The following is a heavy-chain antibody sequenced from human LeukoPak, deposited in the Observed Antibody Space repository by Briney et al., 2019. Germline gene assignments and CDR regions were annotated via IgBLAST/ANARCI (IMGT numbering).Heavy chain of an antibody. D-gene: IGHD3-3*01. V-gene: IGHV4-59*08. J-gene: IGHJ4*02. CDR3: ARGAFWSGYYNFDY. Sequence: SETPSLTCTVSGGSISSYYWSWIRQPPGKGLEWIGYIYYSGSTYYNPSLKSRVTISVDTSKNQFSLKLSSVTAADTAVYYCARGAFWSGYYNFDYWGQGTLVTVSS. CDR2: IYYSGST. CDR1: GGSISSYY.